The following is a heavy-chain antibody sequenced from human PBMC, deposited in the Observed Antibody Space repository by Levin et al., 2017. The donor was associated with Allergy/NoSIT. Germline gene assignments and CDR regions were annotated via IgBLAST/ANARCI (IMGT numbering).Heavy chain of an antibody. CDR1: GFTLSTYG. J-gene: IGHJ1*01. D-gene: IGHD3-22*01. V-gene: IGHV3-33*01. CDR2: IWSDGNSK. Sequence: GGSLRLSCAASGFTLSTYGIHWVRQGPGKGLEWVAVIWSDGNSKYYEDSVKGRFTISRDNSKNTMYLQMNSLRAEDTAVYYCARDEGYYDSSGYYGYIHHWGQGTLVTVSS. CDR3: ARDEGYYDSSGYYGYIHH.